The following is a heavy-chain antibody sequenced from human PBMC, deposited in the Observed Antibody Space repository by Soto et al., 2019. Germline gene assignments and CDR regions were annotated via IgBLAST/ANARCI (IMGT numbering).Heavy chain of an antibody. J-gene: IGHJ4*02. CDR3: ARGGPYGGNYFDY. CDR2: INAGNGNT. V-gene: IGHV1-3*01. D-gene: IGHD2-15*01. Sequence: GASVKVSCKASGYTFTGYAMHWVRQAPGQRLEWMGWINAGNGNTKYSQKFQGRVTITRDTSASTAYMELSSLRSEDTAVYYCARGGPYGGNYFDYWGQGTLVTVSS. CDR1: GYTFTGYA.